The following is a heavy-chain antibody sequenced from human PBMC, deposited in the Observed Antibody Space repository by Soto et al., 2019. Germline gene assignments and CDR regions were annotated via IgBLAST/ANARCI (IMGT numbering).Heavy chain of an antibody. Sequence: ASVKVSCKASGYTFTSYCISWVRQAPGQGLEWMGWISAYNGNTNYAQKLQGRVTMTTDTSTSTAYMELRSLRSDDTAVYYCARVVAVAGTPYNWFDPWGQGTLVTVSS. V-gene: IGHV1-18*01. CDR1: GYTFTSYC. D-gene: IGHD6-19*01. CDR3: ARVVAVAGTPYNWFDP. CDR2: ISAYNGNT. J-gene: IGHJ5*02.